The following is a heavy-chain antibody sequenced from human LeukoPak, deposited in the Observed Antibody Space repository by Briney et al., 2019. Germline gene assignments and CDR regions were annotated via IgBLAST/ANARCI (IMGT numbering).Heavy chain of an antibody. CDR2: MNPNSGNT. D-gene: IGHD3-3*01. J-gene: IGHJ4*02. Sequence: ASVKVSCKASGYTFTSYDIHWVRQATGQGLEWMGWMNPNSGNTGYAQKFQGRVTMTRNTSISTAYMELSSLRSEDTAVYYCASGSGYYKTLDYGGQGTLVTVSS. CDR1: GYTFTSYD. V-gene: IGHV1-8*01. CDR3: ASGSGYYKTLDY.